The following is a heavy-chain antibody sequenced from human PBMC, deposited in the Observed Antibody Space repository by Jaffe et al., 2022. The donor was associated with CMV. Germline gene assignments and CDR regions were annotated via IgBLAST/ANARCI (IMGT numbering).Heavy chain of an antibody. V-gene: IGHV4-59*01. J-gene: IGHJ5*02. Sequence: QVQLQESGPGLVKPSETLSLTCTVSGGSISSYYWSWIRQPPGKGLEWIGYIYYSGSTNYNPSLKSRVTISVDTSKNQFSLKLSSVTAADTAVYYCARDFGGYYLSWGQGTLVTVSS. D-gene: IGHD2-15*01. CDR2: IYYSGST. CDR3: ARDFGGYYLS. CDR1: GGSISSYY.